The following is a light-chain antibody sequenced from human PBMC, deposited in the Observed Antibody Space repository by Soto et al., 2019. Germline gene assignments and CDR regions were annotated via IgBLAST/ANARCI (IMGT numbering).Light chain of an antibody. CDR3: QQYYSYPMYT. J-gene: IGKJ2*01. V-gene: IGKV1-8*01. Sequence: AIRMTQSPSSLSASTGDRVTITCRASQGISSYLAWYQQKPGKAPKLLIYAASTLQSGVPSRFSGSVSRTDFTLTISCLQSEDFATYYCQQYYSYPMYTFGQGTKLEIK. CDR1: QGISSY. CDR2: AAS.